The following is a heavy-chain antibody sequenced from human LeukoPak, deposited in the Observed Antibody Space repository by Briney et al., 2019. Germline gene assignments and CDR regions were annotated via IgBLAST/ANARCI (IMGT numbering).Heavy chain of an antibody. D-gene: IGHD3-3*01. CDR1: GFTFSNYI. CDR2: ISASGSAT. CDR3: AKDPYLRDFWSGYFDY. V-gene: IGHV3-23*01. Sequence: GGSLRLSCAASGFTFSNYIMNWVRQAPGKGPEWVAAISASGSATSYADSVRGRFTISRDNSKSTTYLQMNGLRAEDTAVFYCAKDPYLRDFWSGYFDYWGQGIPVTVSS. J-gene: IGHJ4*02.